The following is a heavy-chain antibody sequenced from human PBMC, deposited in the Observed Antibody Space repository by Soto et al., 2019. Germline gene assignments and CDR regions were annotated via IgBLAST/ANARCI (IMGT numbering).Heavy chain of an antibody. CDR1: GFTFSMYW. D-gene: IGHD3-10*01. V-gene: IGHV3-74*01. CDR2: ISDDGSRA. Sequence: PGGSLRLSCTASGFTFSMYWMHLVRQVPGKGPEWVSRISDDGSRADYADSVKGRFTISRDNAKNTLYLEMHVLRADDTAVYYCTRGPRPSSVGTGAFWGQGTPVTVSS. CDR3: TRGPRPSSVGTGAF. J-gene: IGHJ4*02.